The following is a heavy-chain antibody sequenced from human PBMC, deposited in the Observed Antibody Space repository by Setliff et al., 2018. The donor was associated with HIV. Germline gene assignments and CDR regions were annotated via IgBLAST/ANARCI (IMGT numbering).Heavy chain of an antibody. V-gene: IGHV4-61*09. CDR3: ARARGSMGYINTSDV. Sequence: KPSETLSLTCTVSGASINSQSDYWNWIRQPAGKELEWIGHIYASGYTYYKPSLESRVTISVDTSKSQFSLKLHSVTAADTAVYYCARARGSMGYINTSDVWGQGSLVTVSS. J-gene: IGHJ4*02. D-gene: IGHD3-16*01. CDR2: IYASGYT. CDR1: GASINSQSDY.